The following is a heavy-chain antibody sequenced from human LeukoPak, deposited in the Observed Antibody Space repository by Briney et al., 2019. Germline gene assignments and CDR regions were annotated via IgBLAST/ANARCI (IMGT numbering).Heavy chain of an antibody. CDR1: GYTFTGYY. CDR3: ATGRYDFWSGHTTVFDC. J-gene: IGHJ4*02. V-gene: IGHV1-2*02. CDR2: INPNNGVT. D-gene: IGHD3-3*01. Sequence: ASVKVSFMASGYTFTGYYTHWVRQAPGQGLEWMGWINPNNGVTDFAQKFQGRVTMTGDTSISTASMELSRLRSDDTAVYYCATGRYDFWSGHTTVFDCWGQGSLGVVSS.